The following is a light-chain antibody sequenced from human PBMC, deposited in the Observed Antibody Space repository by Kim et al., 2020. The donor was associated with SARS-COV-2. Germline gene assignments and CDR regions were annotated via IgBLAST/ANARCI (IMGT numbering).Light chain of an antibody. CDR2: DAS. V-gene: IGKV1-33*01. J-gene: IGKJ2*01. CDR1: QDISNY. CDR3: QQYDKLPYT. Sequence: DIQMTQSPSSLSASVGDRVTITCQASQDISNYLNWYQQKPGKAPKLLIYDASNLETGVPSRFSGSGSGTDFTFTISSLQPEDIATYYCQQYDKLPYTFGQGTSWRS.